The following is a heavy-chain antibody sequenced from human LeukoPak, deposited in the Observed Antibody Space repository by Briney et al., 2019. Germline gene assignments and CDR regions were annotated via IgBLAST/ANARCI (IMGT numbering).Heavy chain of an antibody. D-gene: IGHD3-10*01. Sequence: GGSLRLSCTASGFNFGDYDMSWVRQAPGKGLEWVGLIRGRAYGETTEYATSVKGTFTISRDNSRSIAYPHMNSLKTEDTAVYYCARMNRGGVRAVMFDPWGQGTLVTVSS. V-gene: IGHV3-49*04. CDR3: ARMNRGGVRAVMFDP. CDR2: IRGRAYGETT. CDR1: GFNFGDYD. J-gene: IGHJ5*02.